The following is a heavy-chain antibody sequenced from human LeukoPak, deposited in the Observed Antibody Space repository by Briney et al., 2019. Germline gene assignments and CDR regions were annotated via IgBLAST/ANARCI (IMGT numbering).Heavy chain of an antibody. CDR2: ISGSGSST. V-gene: IGHV3-23*01. Sequence: GGSLRLSCAASGFAFDDYTMHWVRQAPGKGLEWVSTISGSGSSTYYADSVKGRFTISRDNSKNTLYLQMNSLRAEDTAVYYCAKDGDYYGSGSSDYWGQGTLVTVSS. CDR1: GFAFDDYT. CDR3: AKDGDYYGSGSSDY. J-gene: IGHJ4*02. D-gene: IGHD3-10*01.